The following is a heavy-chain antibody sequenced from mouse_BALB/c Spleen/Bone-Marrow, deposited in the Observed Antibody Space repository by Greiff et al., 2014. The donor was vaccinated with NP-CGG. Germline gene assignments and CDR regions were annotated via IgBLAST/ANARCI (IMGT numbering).Heavy chain of an antibody. V-gene: IGHV1-77*01. CDR3: ARREYGNGGFAY. CDR1: GYTFTDYY. Sequence: QVQLKESGAELARPGASVKLSCKASGYTFTDYYINWVKQRTGQGLEWIGEIYPGGGNTYYNEKFKGKATLTADKSSSTAYMQLSSLTSEDSAVYFCARREYGNGGFAYWGQGTLVTVSA. CDR2: IYPGGGNT. J-gene: IGHJ3*01. D-gene: IGHD2-10*02.